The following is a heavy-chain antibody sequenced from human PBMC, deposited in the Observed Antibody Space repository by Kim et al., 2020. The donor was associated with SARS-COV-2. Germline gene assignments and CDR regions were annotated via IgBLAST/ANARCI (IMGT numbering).Heavy chain of an antibody. D-gene: IGHD3-22*01. CDR1: GYTFTSYG. Sequence: ASVKVSCKASGYTFTSYGISWVRQAPGQGLEWMGWISAYNGNTNYAQKLQGRVTMTTDTSTSTAYMELRSLRSDDTAVYYCARFAYYYDSSGYYGLDYWGQGTLVTVSS. CDR3: ARFAYYYDSSGYYGLDY. CDR2: ISAYNGNT. V-gene: IGHV1-18*01. J-gene: IGHJ4*02.